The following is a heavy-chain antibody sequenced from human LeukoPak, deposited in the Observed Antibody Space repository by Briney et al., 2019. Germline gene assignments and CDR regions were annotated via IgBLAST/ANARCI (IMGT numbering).Heavy chain of an antibody. Sequence: ASVKVSCKASGYTFTSYGISWVRQAPGQGLEWMGWISAYNGNTNYAQKLQGRVTMTTDTSTSTAYMELRSLRSDDTAVYYCARVTIRWLRSLSPDYWGQRTLVTVSS. D-gene: IGHD6-19*01. CDR2: ISAYNGNT. CDR3: ARVTIRWLRSLSPDY. V-gene: IGHV1-18*01. CDR1: GYTFTSYG. J-gene: IGHJ4*02.